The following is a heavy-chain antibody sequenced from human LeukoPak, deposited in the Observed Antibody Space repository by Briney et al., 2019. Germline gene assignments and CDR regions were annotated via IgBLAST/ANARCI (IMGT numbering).Heavy chain of an antibody. D-gene: IGHD6-19*01. Sequence: RSETLSLTCTVSGGSLSHYYWSWIRQPPGKGLEWIGYIYYLGSTNYSPSLKSRVTISIDTSKKQFSLKLNSVTAADTAVYYCARRGAGWFDPWGQGTLVTVSS. CDR2: IYYLGST. CDR3: ARRGAGWFDP. V-gene: IGHV4-59*08. CDR1: GGSLSHYY. J-gene: IGHJ5*02.